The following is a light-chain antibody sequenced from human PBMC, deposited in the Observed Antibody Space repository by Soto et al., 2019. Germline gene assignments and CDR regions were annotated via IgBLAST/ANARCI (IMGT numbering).Light chain of an antibody. CDR2: DAS. Sequence: EIVLTQSPATLSLSPGERATLSCRASESVSSYLAWYQQKPGQAPRLLIYDASNRATGIPARFSGSGSGIDFTLPISSLEPEDFAVYYCHQRSNWPLTFGGGTKVEIK. CDR1: ESVSSY. V-gene: IGKV3-11*01. J-gene: IGKJ4*01. CDR3: HQRSNWPLT.